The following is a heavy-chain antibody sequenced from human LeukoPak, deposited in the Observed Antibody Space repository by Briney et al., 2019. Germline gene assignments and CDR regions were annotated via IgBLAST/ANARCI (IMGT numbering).Heavy chain of an antibody. J-gene: IGHJ3*02. CDR2: IIPILGIA. V-gene: IGHV1-69*04. Sequence: SVKVSCKASGGTFSSYAISWVRQAPGQGLEWMGRIIPILGIANYAQKFQGRITITRNTSISTAYMELSSLTSEDTAVYYCARDLGFGDDAFDTWGQGTMVTVSS. CDR1: GGTFSSYA. CDR3: ARDLGFGDDAFDT. D-gene: IGHD3-10*01.